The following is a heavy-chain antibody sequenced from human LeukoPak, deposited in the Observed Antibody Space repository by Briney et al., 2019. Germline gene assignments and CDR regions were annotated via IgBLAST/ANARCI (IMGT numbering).Heavy chain of an antibody. CDR3: ARRRGSSSYRDY. CDR1: GGSVHSTNHF. V-gene: IGHV4-39*01. Sequence: PSETLSPTCTVSGGSVHSTNHFWGWIRQPSGEGLEWIATISDSGTTYYNPSLKSRISISADTSKNQISLKLNSVTVTDTAVYYCARRRGSSSYRDYWGQGTQVIVSS. D-gene: IGHD3-3*01. J-gene: IGHJ4*02. CDR2: ISDSGTT.